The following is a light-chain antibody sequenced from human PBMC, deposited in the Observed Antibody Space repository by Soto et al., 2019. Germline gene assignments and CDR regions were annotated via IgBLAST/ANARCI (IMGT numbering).Light chain of an antibody. CDR3: QQRSNWPPIT. V-gene: IGKV3-11*01. J-gene: IGKJ5*01. CDR2: DAS. Sequence: EIVLTQSPATLSLSPGERATLSCRASQSVSSYLAWYQQKPGQAPRLLIYDASNRATGIPARFSGSGAGTDFTLTISSREPEDVAVYYWQQRSNWPPITFGQGTRLESK. CDR1: QSVSSY.